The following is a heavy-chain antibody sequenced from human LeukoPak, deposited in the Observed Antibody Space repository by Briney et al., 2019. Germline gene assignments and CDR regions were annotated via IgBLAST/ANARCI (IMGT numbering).Heavy chain of an antibody. D-gene: IGHD3-16*01. J-gene: IGHJ5*02. CDR3: ARDHGGNWFDP. Sequence: PSETLSLTCTISGGSISSYYWSWIRQPPGKGLEWIGYIYYSGSTNYNPSLKSRVTMSVDTSKNQFSLKLSPVTAADTAVYYCARDHGGNWFDPWGQGTLVTVSS. CDR2: IYYSGST. V-gene: IGHV4-59*01. CDR1: GGSISSYY.